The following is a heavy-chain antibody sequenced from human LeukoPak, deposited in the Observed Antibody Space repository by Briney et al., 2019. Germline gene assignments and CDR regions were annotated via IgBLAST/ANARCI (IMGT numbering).Heavy chain of an antibody. D-gene: IGHD2/OR15-2a*01. J-gene: IGHJ5*02. CDR2: IMFDGANK. Sequence: AGGSLRLSCAASGFTFSSYAMHWVRQAPGKGLEWVAVIMFDGANKYYADSVKGRFTVSRDTSKNTLYLQMNSLRAEDTAVYYCAKDSSSTLFWFGPWGQGTLVTVSS. V-gene: IGHV3-33*06. CDR3: AKDSSSTLFWFGP. CDR1: GFTFSSYA.